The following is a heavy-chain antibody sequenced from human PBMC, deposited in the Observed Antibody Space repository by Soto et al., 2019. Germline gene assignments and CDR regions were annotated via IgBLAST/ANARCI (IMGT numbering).Heavy chain of an antibody. CDR2: IDTTDSDT. J-gene: IGHJ5*02. CDR1: AYSFTTYW. CDR3: ATHGARVDRRCLDP. D-gene: IGHD3-16*01. Sequence: GESLKISCKGSAYSFTTYWISWVRQMPGKGLEWMGRIDTTDSDTYYNLSFQGHITFSADKSISTVYLQCSSLKASDTAMYYFATHGARVDRRCLDPWGKGPLVTVSS. V-gene: IGHV5-10-1*01.